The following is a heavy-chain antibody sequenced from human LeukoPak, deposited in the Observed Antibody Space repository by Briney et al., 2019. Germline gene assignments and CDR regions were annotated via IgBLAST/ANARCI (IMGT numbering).Heavy chain of an antibody. CDR1: GFTFSDSW. J-gene: IGHJ4*02. CDR3: ARDGINNSGWYKDY. D-gene: IGHD6-19*01. Sequence: PGGSLRLSCEVSGFTFSDSWMRWVRQTPGKGRVWVAMTSYDGSNKNYAYSVKGRITISRDNSKNTLYLQMNSLRPEDTAVYYCARDGINNSGWYKDYWGQGTLVTVSS. V-gene: IGHV3-30-3*01. CDR2: TSYDGSNK.